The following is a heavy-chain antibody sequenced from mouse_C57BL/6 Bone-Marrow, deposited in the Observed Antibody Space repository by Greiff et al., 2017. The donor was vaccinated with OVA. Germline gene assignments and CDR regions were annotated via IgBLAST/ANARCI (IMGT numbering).Heavy chain of an antibody. CDR3: ARGICYGSLDV. CDR2: ISDGGSYT. Sequence: EVMLVESGGGLVKPGGSLKLSCAASGFTFSSYAMSWVRQTPEKRLEWVATISDGGSYTYYPDNVKGRFTISRDNAKNNLYLQMSHLKSEDTAMYYCARGICYGSLDVWGTGTTVTVSS. D-gene: IGHD1-1*01. V-gene: IGHV5-4*03. CDR1: GFTFSSYA. J-gene: IGHJ1*03.